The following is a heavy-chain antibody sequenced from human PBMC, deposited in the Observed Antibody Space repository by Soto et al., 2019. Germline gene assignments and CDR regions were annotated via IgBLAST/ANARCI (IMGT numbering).Heavy chain of an antibody. CDR2: ISYDGSNK. Sequence: QVQLVESGGGVGQPGRSLRLSCVASGFSFSNYAMHWVRQAPGKGLEWVAVISYDGSNKYYADSVKGRFTISRDNSKNTLYLQMNNLRTEDTAVYYCATVRGYRQDFDAFDIWGQGTMVTVSS. CDR3: ATVRGYRQDFDAFDI. CDR1: GFSFSNYA. V-gene: IGHV3-30-3*01. D-gene: IGHD3-16*02. J-gene: IGHJ3*02.